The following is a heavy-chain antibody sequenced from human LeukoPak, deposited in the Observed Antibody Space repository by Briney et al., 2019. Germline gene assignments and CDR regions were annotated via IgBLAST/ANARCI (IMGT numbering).Heavy chain of an antibody. J-gene: IGHJ2*01. D-gene: IGHD6-19*01. V-gene: IGHV3-21*01. CDR3: ARGYSSGWLIRYFDL. CDR2: ISSSSSYI. CDR1: GFTFSSYS. Sequence: PGGSLRLSCAASGFTFSSYSMNWVRQAPGKGLEWVSSISSSSSYIYYADSVKGRFTISRDNAKNSLYLQMNSLRAEDTAVYYCARGYSSGWLIRYFDLWGRGTLVTVSS.